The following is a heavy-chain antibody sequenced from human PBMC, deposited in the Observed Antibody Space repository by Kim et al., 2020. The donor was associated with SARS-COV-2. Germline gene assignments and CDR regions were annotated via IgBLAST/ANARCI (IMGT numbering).Heavy chain of an antibody. CDR3: ARDRYSNYVYYYYYGMDV. V-gene: IGHV4-30-2*04. Sequence: SRVTISVDTSKNQFSRKLSSVTAADTAVYYCARDRYSNYVYYYYYGMDVWGQGTTVTVSS. J-gene: IGHJ6*02. D-gene: IGHD4-4*01.